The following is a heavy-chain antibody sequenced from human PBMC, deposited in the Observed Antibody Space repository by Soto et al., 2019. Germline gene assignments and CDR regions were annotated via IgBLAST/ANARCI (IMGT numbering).Heavy chain of an antibody. CDR2: IIPILDIP. V-gene: IGHV1-69*02. Sequence: QVQLVQSGAEVKKPGSSVKVSCKASGGTFSRYTFTWVRQAPGQGLEWMGRIIPILDIPNYAQNFQGRVTITAEKPKAPKDLQGRVTITAEKSTNTAYRVLSSLTSDATAVYYCASHFTGVLVRGASPPGGDNYGGDVWGQGTTVTVSS. CDR1: GGTFSRYT. J-gene: IGHJ6*02. D-gene: IGHD2-8*02. CDR3: ASHFTGVLVRGASPPGGDNYGGDV.